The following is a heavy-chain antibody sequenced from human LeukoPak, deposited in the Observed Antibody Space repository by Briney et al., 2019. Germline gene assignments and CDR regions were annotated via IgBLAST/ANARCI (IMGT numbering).Heavy chain of an antibody. CDR1: GFTFSNAW. V-gene: IGHV3-15*01. CDR2: IKSKTDGGTT. Sequence: GGSLRLSCAASGFTFSNAWMRWVRQAPGKGLEWVGRIKSKTDGGTTDYAAPVKGRFTISRDDSKNTLYLQMNSLKTEDTAVYYCTTYIAAAGTDYYYYMDVWGKGTTVTVSS. D-gene: IGHD6-13*01. J-gene: IGHJ6*03. CDR3: TTYIAAAGTDYYYYMDV.